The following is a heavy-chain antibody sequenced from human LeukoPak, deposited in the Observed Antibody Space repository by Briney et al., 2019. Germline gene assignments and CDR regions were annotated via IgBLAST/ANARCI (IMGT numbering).Heavy chain of an antibody. J-gene: IGHJ4*02. CDR2: IYSGGTT. CDR3: ARSDYGDYVDKIDS. CDR1: GFIVSSNY. V-gene: IGHV3-66*01. D-gene: IGHD4-17*01. Sequence: PGGSLRLSCAASGFIVSSNYMNWVRQAPGKGLEWVSIIYSGGTTFYADSVKDRFTISRDNSKNMVYLHMNSLRAEDTAVYYCARSDYGDYVDKIDSWGQGTLVTVSS.